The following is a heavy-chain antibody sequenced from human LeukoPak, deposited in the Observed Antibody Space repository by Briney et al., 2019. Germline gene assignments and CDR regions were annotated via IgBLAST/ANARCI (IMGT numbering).Heavy chain of an antibody. CDR3: ARHYYGSGINWLDP. V-gene: IGHV4-39*01. Sequence: WVRQAPGKGLEWIGSIYNSGSTYYNPSLKSRVTISVDTSKNQFSLNLYSVTAADTAVYYCARHYYGSGINWLDPWGQGTLVTVSS. J-gene: IGHJ5*02. CDR2: IYNSGST. D-gene: IGHD3-10*01.